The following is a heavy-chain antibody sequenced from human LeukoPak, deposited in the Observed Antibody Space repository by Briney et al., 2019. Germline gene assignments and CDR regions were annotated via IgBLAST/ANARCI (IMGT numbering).Heavy chain of an antibody. D-gene: IGHD5-18*01. J-gene: IGHJ4*02. CDR2: IYYSGST. V-gene: IGHV4-59*01. CDR1: GGSISSYY. CDR3: ARTAISAVFDF. Sequence: PSETLSLTCTVSGGSISSYYWSWIRQPPGKGLEWVWYIYYSGSTNYNPSLKSRVTISVDTSKDQFSLELSSVTAADTGVYYCARTAISAVFDFWGQGTLVSVS.